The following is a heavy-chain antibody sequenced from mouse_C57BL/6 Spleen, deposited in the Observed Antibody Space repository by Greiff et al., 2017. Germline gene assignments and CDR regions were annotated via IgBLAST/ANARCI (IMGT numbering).Heavy chain of an antibody. CDR2: IDPEDGET. CDR1: GFNIKDYY. CDR3: ARGVTTVAHFDY. Sequence: EVQRVESGAELVKPGASVKLSCTASGFNIKDYYMHWVKQRTEQGLEWIGRIDPEDGETKYAPKFQGKATITADTSSNTAYLQLSSLTTEDSAIYYCARGVTTVAHFDYWGQGTTLTVSS. J-gene: IGHJ2*01. V-gene: IGHV14-2*01. D-gene: IGHD1-1*01.